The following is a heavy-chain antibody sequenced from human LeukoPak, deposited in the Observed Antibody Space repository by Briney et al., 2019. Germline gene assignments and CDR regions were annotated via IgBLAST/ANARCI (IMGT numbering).Heavy chain of an antibody. D-gene: IGHD2-15*01. J-gene: IGHJ5*02. CDR2: INPNSGGT. V-gene: IGHV1-2*02. CDR3: ARERCSGGSCYGGPWFDP. CDR1: GYTFTGYY. Sequence: ASVKVSCKASGYTFTGYYMHWVRQAPGQGLEWMGWINPNSGGTNYAQKFQGRVTMTRDTSISTAYTELSRLRSDDTAVYYCARERCSGGSCYGGPWFDPWGQGTLVTVSS.